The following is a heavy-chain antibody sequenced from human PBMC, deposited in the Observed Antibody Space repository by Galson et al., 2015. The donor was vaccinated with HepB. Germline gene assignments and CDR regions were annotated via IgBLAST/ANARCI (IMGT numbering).Heavy chain of an antibody. V-gene: IGHV4-39*01. CDR1: GGSISSSSYY. D-gene: IGHD3-10*01. J-gene: IGHJ5*02. CDR2: IYYSGST. Sequence: ETLSLTCTVSGGSISSSSYYWGWIRQPPGKGLEWIGSIYYSGSTYYNPSLKSRVTISVDTSKNQFSLKLSSVTAADTAVYYCARGGGATGFDPWGQGTLVNVSS. CDR3: ARGGGATGFDP.